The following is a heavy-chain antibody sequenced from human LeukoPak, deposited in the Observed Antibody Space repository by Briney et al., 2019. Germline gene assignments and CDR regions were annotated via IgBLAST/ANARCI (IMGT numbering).Heavy chain of an antibody. V-gene: IGHV5-51*01. CDR3: ARQNDFRLDY. J-gene: IGHJ4*02. D-gene: IGHD3-3*01. CDR2: IYPGDPDT. Sequence: GESLKISCKGSGYPFSSYWIGWVRQMPGKGLEWMGIIYPGDPDTRYSPSLQGQVTISVDTSIGTAYLQWSSLKASDTAIYYCARQNDFRLDYWGQGTLVTVSS. CDR1: GYPFSSYW.